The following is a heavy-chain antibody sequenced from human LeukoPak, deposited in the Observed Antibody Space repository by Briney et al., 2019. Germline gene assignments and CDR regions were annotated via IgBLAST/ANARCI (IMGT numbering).Heavy chain of an antibody. V-gene: IGHV4-61*02. CDR1: GGSISSGSYY. Sequence: PSQTLSLTCTVSGGSISSGSYYWSWIRQPPGKGLEWIGRIYTSGSTNYNPALKSRVTISVDTSKNQFSLKLSSVTAADTAVYYCARGNHHMDVWGKGTTVTVSS. CDR3: ARGNHHMDV. CDR2: IYTSGST. J-gene: IGHJ6*03.